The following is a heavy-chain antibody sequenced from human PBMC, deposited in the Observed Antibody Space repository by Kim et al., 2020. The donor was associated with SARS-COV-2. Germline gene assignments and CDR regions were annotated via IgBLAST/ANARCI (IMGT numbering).Heavy chain of an antibody. CDR3: AKLDVALDS. CDR2: MSPSGAT. CDR1: GGSVTSGSYY. D-gene: IGHD5-12*01. Sequence: SETLSLTCTVSGGSVTSGSYYWTWIRQPPEKGLEWIGYMSPSGATNYNPSLKSRVTISVDTSKNQFSLKLTSLTAADTAVYYCAKLDVALDSWGQGTLVT. V-gene: IGHV4-61*01. J-gene: IGHJ4*02.